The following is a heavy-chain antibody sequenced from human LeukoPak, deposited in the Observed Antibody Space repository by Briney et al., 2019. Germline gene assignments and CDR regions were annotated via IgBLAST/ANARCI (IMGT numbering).Heavy chain of an antibody. CDR3: ARVLPAAPNWFDP. D-gene: IGHD2-2*01. Sequence: SETLSLTCAVYGGSFSGYYWSWIRQPPGKGLEWIGEINHSGSTNYNPSLKSQVTISVDTSKNQFSLKLSSVTAADTAVYYCARVLPAAPNWFDPWGQGTLVTVSS. CDR2: INHSGST. J-gene: IGHJ5*02. V-gene: IGHV4-34*01. CDR1: GGSFSGYY.